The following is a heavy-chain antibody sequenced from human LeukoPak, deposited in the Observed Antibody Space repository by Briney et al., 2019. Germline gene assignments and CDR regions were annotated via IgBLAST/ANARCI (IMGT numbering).Heavy chain of an antibody. CDR2: IIPIFGTA. CDR1: GGTFSSYA. J-gene: IGHJ4*02. V-gene: IGHV1-69*05. D-gene: IGHD3-22*01. CDR3: AREDDSSGYYYVGYFDY. Sequence: GSSVRVSCKASGGTFSSYAISWVRQAPGQGLEWMGRIIPIFGTANYAQEFQGGVTITTDESTSTAYMELSSLRSEDTAVYYCAREDDSSGYYYVGYFDYWGQGTLVTVSS.